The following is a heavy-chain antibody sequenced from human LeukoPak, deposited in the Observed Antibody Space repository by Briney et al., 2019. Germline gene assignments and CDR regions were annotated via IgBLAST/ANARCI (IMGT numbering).Heavy chain of an antibody. J-gene: IGHJ6*02. Sequence: PGGSLRLSCAASGFTFSNYAMTWVRQAPGKGLVWVSAIGTSGDRTYYADSVKGRFTISRDNSKDTLYLQMNSLRVEDTALYTCAKYRGATSYYAMDVWGQGTTITVSS. CDR1: GFTFSNYA. V-gene: IGHV3-23*01. CDR2: IGTSGDRT. CDR3: AKYRGATSYYAMDV. D-gene: IGHD1-26*01.